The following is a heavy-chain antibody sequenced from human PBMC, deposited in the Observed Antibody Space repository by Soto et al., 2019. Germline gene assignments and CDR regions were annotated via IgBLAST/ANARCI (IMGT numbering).Heavy chain of an antibody. V-gene: IGHV3-11*03. Sequence: PWGSLRLSCAASGFTFSDYYMSWIRQAPGKGLEWVSYISSSSSYTNYADSVKGRFTISRDNAKNSLYLQMNSLRAEDTAVYYCASLGGYSGPTPDYWGQGTLVTV. CDR3: ASLGGYSGPTPDY. CDR1: GFTFSDYY. CDR2: ISSSSSYT. J-gene: IGHJ4*02. D-gene: IGHD5-12*01.